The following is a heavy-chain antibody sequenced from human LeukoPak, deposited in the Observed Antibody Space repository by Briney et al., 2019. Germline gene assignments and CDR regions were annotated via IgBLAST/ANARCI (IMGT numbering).Heavy chain of an antibody. CDR1: GFTFSSYG. D-gene: IGHD2-15*01. CDR3: AREGSGGSCYDY. Sequence: PGGSLRLSCGASGFTFSSYGMHWVRQAPGKGLEWVAVIWYDGSNKYYADSVKGRFTISRDNSKNTLYLQMNSLRAEDTAVYYCAREGSGGSCYDYWGQGTLVTVSS. J-gene: IGHJ4*02. CDR2: IWYDGSNK. V-gene: IGHV3-33*01.